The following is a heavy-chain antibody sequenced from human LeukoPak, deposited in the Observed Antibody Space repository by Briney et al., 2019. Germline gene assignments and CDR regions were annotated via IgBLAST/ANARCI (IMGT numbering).Heavy chain of an antibody. J-gene: IGHJ1*01. CDR3: ARHEVQQLTNFQH. V-gene: IGHV4-4*02. D-gene: IGHD6-13*01. CDR2: IYHSGST. Sequence: PSGTLSLTCAVSGGSISSSNWWSWVRQPPGKGLEWIGEIYHSGSTNYNPSLKSRVTISVDTSKNQFSLKLSSVTAADTAVYYCARHEVQQLTNFQHWGQGTLVTVSS. CDR1: GGSISSSNW.